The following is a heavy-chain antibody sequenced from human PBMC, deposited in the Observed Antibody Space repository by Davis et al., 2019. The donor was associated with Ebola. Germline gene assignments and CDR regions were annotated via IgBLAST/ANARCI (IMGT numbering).Heavy chain of an antibody. CDR1: GGSFSDYY. CDR3: ARGYYSSSFYYYGMDV. V-gene: IGHV4-34*01. D-gene: IGHD6-6*01. Sequence: MPSETLSLTCAVYGGSFSDYYWTWIRQPPGKGLEWIGEINHSGSTNYNPSLKSRVTISVDTSKNQFSLKLSSVTAADTAVYYCARGYYSSSFYYYGMDVWGQGTTVTVSS. J-gene: IGHJ6*02. CDR2: INHSGST.